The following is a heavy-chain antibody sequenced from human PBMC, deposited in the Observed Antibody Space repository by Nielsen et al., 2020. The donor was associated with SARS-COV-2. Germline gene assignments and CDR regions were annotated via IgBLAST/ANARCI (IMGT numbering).Heavy chain of an antibody. CDR3: ARERARYSSGWSYYYYGMDV. J-gene: IGHJ6*02. V-gene: IGHV4-34*01. D-gene: IGHD6-19*01. Sequence: RQAPGKGLEWIGEINHSGSTNYNPSLKSRVTISVDTSKNQFSLKLSSVTAADTAVYYCARERARYSSGWSYYYYGMDVWGRGTTVTVSS. CDR2: INHSGST.